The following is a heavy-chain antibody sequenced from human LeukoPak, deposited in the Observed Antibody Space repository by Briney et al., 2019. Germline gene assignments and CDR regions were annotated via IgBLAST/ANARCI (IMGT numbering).Heavy chain of an antibody. CDR1: GGSISSGSYY. CDR3: ARVKPRDYFEY. J-gene: IGHJ4*02. CDR2: IYSSGST. Sequence: PSETLSLTCTVSGGSISSGSYYWSWIRQPAGKGLEWIGRIYSSGSTNYNPSLKSRVTISLDTSKNQFSLKVSSVTAADTAVYYCARVKPRDYFEYWGQGTLVTVSS. V-gene: IGHV4-61*02.